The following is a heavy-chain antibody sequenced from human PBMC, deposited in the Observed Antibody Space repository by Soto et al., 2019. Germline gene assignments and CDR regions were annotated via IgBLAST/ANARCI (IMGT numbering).Heavy chain of an antibody. CDR2: IWHDGSNK. Sequence: GGSLRLSCAASGFTFSNYGMHWVRQAPGKGLEWVAVIWHDGSNKYYADSVRGRFTISRDNSKNTLYLQMNSLRADDTAVYYYTRDISSYYFDYWGQGTLVTVSS. CDR3: TRDISSYYFDY. D-gene: IGHD3-10*01. V-gene: IGHV3-33*08. CDR1: GFTFSNYG. J-gene: IGHJ4*02.